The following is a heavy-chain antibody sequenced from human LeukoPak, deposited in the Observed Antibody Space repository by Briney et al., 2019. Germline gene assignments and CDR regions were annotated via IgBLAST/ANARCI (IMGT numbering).Heavy chain of an antibody. Sequence: GGSLRLSCAASGFTFSSYSMNWVRQAPGKGLEWVSSISSGQNYIYYADSVKGRFAISRDNAKNSLFLQMNTLRAEDTAVYYCARVGYSYGQFDYWGQGTLATVSS. CDR1: GFTFSSYS. V-gene: IGHV3-21*01. D-gene: IGHD5-18*01. CDR2: ISSGQNYI. CDR3: ARVGYSYGQFDY. J-gene: IGHJ4*02.